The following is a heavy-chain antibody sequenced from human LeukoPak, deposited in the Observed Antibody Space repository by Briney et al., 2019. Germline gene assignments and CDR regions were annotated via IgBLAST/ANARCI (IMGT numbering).Heavy chain of an antibody. CDR2: ISSSGST. V-gene: IGHV4-4*07. CDR3: AGVLLWFGELPHFDP. CDR1: GGSISSYY. Sequence: SETLSLTCTISGGSISSYYWSWIRQPAGKGLEWIGRISSSGSTNYNPSLKSRVTISVDTSKNQFSLKLSSVTAADTAVYYCAGVLLWFGELPHFDPWGQGTLVTVSS. J-gene: IGHJ5*02. D-gene: IGHD3-10*01.